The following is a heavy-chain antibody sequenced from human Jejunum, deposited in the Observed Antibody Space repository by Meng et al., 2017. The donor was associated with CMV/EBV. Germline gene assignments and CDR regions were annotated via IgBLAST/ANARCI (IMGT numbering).Heavy chain of an antibody. Sequence: YGMIWVRQDAGGGLGWVADVGSGSKSKGNADSEKGRCTSAGDNDRDSMYLQMNNVRANDTAVYYCAKQISLGRRRITGYYAMDVWGQGTTVTVSS. J-gene: IGHJ6*02. CDR1: YG. V-gene: IGHV3-48*04. D-gene: IGHD3-10*01. CDR3: AKQISLGRRRITGYYAMDV. CDR2: VGSGSKSK.